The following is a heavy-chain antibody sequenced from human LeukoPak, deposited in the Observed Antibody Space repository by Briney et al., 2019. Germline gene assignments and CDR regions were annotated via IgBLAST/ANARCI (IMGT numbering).Heavy chain of an antibody. CDR1: GFTFSSYS. CDR2: ISSSSSTI. Sequence: GGSLRLSCAASGFTFSSYSMNWVRQAPGKGLEWVSFISSSSSTIYYADSVKGRFTISRDNAKNSLYLQMNSLRAEDMAVYYCARDRGGSYSAIDYWGQGTLVTVSS. D-gene: IGHD1-26*01. J-gene: IGHJ4*02. V-gene: IGHV3-48*04. CDR3: ARDRGGSYSAIDY.